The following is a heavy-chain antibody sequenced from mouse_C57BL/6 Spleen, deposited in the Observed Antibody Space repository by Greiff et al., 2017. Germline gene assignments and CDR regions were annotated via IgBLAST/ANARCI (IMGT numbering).Heavy chain of an antibody. J-gene: IGHJ4*01. D-gene: IGHD3-2*02. CDR3: ARGSGYQYYAMDD. CDR2: INYDGSST. CDR1: GFTFSDYY. V-gene: IGHV5-16*01. Sequence: EVMLVESEGGLVQPGSSMKLSCTASGFTFSDYYMAWVRQVPEKGLEWVANINYDGSSTYYLDSLKSRFIISRDNAKNILYLQMSSLKSEDTATYYCARGSGYQYYAMDDWGQGTSVTVSS.